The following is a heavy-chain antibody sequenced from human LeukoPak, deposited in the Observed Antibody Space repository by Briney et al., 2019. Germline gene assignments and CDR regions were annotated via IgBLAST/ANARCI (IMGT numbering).Heavy chain of an antibody. Sequence: ASVKVSCKASGYTFTNYGVSWVRQAPGQGLEWMAWIRGNNDNRNSAYKFQGRVTMTTDRTTSTAYMELSRLRSDDTAVYYCARDVVDYFDYWGQGTLVTVSS. CDR3: ARDVVDYFDY. CDR2: IRGNNDNR. CDR1: GYTFTNYG. J-gene: IGHJ4*02. V-gene: IGHV1-18*01. D-gene: IGHD2-21*01.